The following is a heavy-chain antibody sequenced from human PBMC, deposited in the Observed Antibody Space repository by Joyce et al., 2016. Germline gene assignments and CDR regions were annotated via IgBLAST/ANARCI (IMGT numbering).Heavy chain of an antibody. CDR1: GFSFSYYG. D-gene: IGHD2-15*01. V-gene: IGHV3-33*01. Sequence: QMQLVESGGGVVQPGRSLRLSCVASGFSFSYYGMHWVRQAPGKGLEWVATVWYDRSNESYSASVKGRFTISRDNPKNTLHLQMNSLRVEDTAVYYCARSAVVVAAIGYGMDVWGQGTTVTVSS. J-gene: IGHJ6*02. CDR2: VWYDRSNE. CDR3: ARSAVVVAAIGYGMDV.